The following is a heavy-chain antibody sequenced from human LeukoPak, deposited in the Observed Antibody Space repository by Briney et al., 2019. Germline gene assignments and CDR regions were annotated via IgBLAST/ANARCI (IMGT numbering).Heavy chain of an antibody. CDR3: ARAGFFYDTSGYNDASDF. Sequence: PSETLSLTCTVSGGSIGSYYWSGIRQPPGKGLEWIGYIFYTGSTNYNSSLKSRVTISIDTSKNQFSLKLSSVTAADTAVYHCARAGFFYDTSGYNDASDFWGQRTMVTVSS. V-gene: IGHV4-59*01. CDR1: GGSIGSYY. J-gene: IGHJ3*01. CDR2: IFYTGST. D-gene: IGHD3-22*01.